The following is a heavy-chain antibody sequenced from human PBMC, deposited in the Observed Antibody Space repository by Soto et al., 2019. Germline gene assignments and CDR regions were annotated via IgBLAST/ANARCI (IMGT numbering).Heavy chain of an antibody. CDR3: AKDPQLLWFGELKVSGGMDV. D-gene: IGHD3-10*01. CDR2: ISGSGGST. Sequence: GGSPRLSCAASGFTFSSYAMSWVRQAPGKGLEWVSAISGSGGSTYYADSVKGRFTISRDNSKNTLYLQMNSLRAEDTAVYYCAKDPQLLWFGELKVSGGMDVWGQGTTVTVSS. CDR1: GFTFSSYA. V-gene: IGHV3-23*01. J-gene: IGHJ6*02.